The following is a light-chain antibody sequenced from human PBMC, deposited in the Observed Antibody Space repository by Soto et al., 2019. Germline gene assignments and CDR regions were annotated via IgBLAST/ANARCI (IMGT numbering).Light chain of an antibody. J-gene: IGLJ1*01. CDR1: TGCVTNGHY. V-gene: IGLV7-46*01. CDR3: LLSYNGPYV. Sequence: QALVTQEPSLTVAPGGTFGVSFVSITGCVTNGHYPYWFQQKPGQAPRTLIYDTTNRHSWTPARFSGPLLGGKAALTLSGAQPEDEAEYYCLLSYNGPYVFGTGTKVTVL. CDR2: DTT.